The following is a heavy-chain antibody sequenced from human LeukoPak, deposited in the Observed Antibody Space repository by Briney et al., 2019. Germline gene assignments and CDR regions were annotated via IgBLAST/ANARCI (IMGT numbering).Heavy chain of an antibody. Sequence: ASVKVSCKASGYTFTGYYMHWVRQAPGQGLEWMGWINPNSGGTNYAQKFQGRVTMTRDTSISTAYMELSRLRSDDTAVYYCARDGVGHYDSSGYYYFQHWGQGTLVTVSS. CDR2: INPNSGGT. D-gene: IGHD3-22*01. CDR1: GYTFTGYY. CDR3: ARDGVGHYDSSGYYYFQH. J-gene: IGHJ1*01. V-gene: IGHV1-2*02.